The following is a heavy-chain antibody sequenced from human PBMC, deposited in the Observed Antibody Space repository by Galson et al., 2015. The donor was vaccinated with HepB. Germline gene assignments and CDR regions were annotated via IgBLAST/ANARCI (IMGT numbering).Heavy chain of an antibody. D-gene: IGHD3-22*01. Sequence: PALVKPTQTLTLTCTFSGFSLSTSGMRVSWIRQPPGKALEWLARIDWDDDKFYSTSLRTRLTISKDTSKNRVVLTMTNMDPVDTATYYCARINYYDSSGYSMESYYFDYWGQGTLVTVSS. J-gene: IGHJ4*02. CDR1: GFSLSTSGMR. CDR3: ARINYYDSSGYSMESYYFDY. CDR2: IDWDDDK. V-gene: IGHV2-70*04.